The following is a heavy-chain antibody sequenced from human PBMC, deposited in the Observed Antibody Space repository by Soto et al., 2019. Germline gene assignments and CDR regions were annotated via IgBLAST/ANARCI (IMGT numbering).Heavy chain of an antibody. D-gene: IGHD6-25*01. CDR2: ISPLKGNT. CDR3: ARSGEHPFDF. Sequence: ASVKVSCKASGYTFTNYFIHWVRQAPGQGLEWMGWISPLKGNTKYAQKVQGRVSVTTDTSTNTVYMELSGLRYDDTALYYCARSGEHPFDFWGQGTLVTVSS. J-gene: IGHJ4*02. V-gene: IGHV1-18*01. CDR1: GYTFTNYF.